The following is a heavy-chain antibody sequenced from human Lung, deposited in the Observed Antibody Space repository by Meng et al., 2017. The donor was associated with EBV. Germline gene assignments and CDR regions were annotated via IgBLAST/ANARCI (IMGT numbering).Heavy chain of an antibody. D-gene: IGHD5-24*01. CDR2: ISTNTGTP. V-gene: IGHV7-4-1*02. J-gene: IGHJ4*02. Sequence: LMLVQSASELKKPGAWVKVCCKASGYTFRTYTIIRVRQAHGRGLEWMGWISTNTGTPTYTQGFTGRFVFSLDTSVSTAYLRISSLKAEDTAVYYCARDSPLDGYSLLDYWGQGTLVTVSS. CDR1: GYTFRTYT. CDR3: ARDSPLDGYSLLDY.